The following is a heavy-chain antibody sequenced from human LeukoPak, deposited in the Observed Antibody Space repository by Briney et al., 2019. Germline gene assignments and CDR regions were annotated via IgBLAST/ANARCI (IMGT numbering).Heavy chain of an antibody. J-gene: IGHJ4*02. CDR2: ISAYNGNT. CDR3: ARDEYSSGLYYFDY. V-gene: IGHV1-18*01. CDR1: GYTFTSYG. Sequence: ASVKVSCKASGYTFTSYGISWVRQAPGQGLEWMGWISAYNGNTNYAQKLQGRVTMTTDTSTSTAYMELRSLRSDDTAVYYCARDEYSSGLYYFDYWGQGTLVTVSS. D-gene: IGHD6-19*01.